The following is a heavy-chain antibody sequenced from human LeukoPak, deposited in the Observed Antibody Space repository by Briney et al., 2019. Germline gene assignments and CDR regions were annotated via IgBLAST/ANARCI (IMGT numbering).Heavy chain of an antibody. V-gene: IGHV3-23*01. J-gene: IGHJ6*02. Sequence: GGSLRLSCAASGFTFSSYAMRWVRQAPGKGLEWVSAISGSGGSTYYADSVKGRFTISRDNSKNTLYLQMNSLRAEDTAVYYCAKVGAVGTAALYYYYGMDVWGQGTTVTVSS. D-gene: IGHD2-2*01. CDR2: ISGSGGST. CDR1: GFTFSSYA. CDR3: AKVGAVGTAALYYYYGMDV.